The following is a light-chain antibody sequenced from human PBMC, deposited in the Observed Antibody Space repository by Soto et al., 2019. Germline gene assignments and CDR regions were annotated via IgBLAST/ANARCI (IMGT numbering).Light chain of an antibody. Sequence: EIVLTQSPGTLSLSPWEIATLSCRASQSVSNNYLAWYQQKPGQAPRLLIYVPSTRAAGIPDRFSGSGSGTDFTLTISRLEPEDFAVYYCQKYGSSPPWTFGQGTKVEIK. V-gene: IGKV3-20*01. CDR1: QSVSNNY. J-gene: IGKJ1*01. CDR2: VPS. CDR3: QKYGSSPPWT.